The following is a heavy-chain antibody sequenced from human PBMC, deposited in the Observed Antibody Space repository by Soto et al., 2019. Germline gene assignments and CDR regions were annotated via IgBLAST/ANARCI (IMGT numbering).Heavy chain of an antibody. CDR1: GFSFSSYF. CDR3: ARENWYSLDV. J-gene: IGHJ6*02. V-gene: IGHV3-74*01. Sequence: EVQLVESGGGSVQPGGSLRLSCAASGFSFSSYFMAWVRQAPGEGLVSVSHVPGDGSRASYADSVRGRFTISRDNDKNTLNLQMDSLRDEDTAIYYCARENWYSLDVWGQGTTVTVSS. D-gene: IGHD1-26*01. CDR2: VPGDGSRA.